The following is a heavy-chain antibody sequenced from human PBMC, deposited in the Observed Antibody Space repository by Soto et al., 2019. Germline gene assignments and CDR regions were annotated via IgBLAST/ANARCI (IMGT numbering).Heavy chain of an antibody. CDR1: GFTFTSYP. J-gene: IGHJ4*02. Sequence: GAVKVSRKAFGFTFTSYPMHWGRQATGQGIEWMGWMNPNSGNTGYAQKFQGRVTMTRNTSISTAYMELSRLRSEDTAVYYCARGEKGELLNYWGQGTLVTVSS. CDR2: MNPNSGNT. CDR3: ARGEKGELLNY. D-gene: IGHD1-26*01. V-gene: IGHV1-8*02.